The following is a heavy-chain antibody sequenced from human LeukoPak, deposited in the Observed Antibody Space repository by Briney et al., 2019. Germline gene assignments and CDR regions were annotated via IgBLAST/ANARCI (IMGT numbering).Heavy chain of an antibody. CDR2: IWYDGGNK. J-gene: IGHJ6*03. CDR1: GFTFSSYG. CDR3: AKAESYYYYMDV. Sequence: GRSLRLSCAASGFTFSSYGMHWVRQAPGKGLEWVAVIWYDGGNKYYADSVKGRFTISRDNSKNTLYLQMNSLRAEDTAVYYCAKAESYYYYMDVWGKGTTVTVSS. V-gene: IGHV3-33*06. D-gene: IGHD3-10*01.